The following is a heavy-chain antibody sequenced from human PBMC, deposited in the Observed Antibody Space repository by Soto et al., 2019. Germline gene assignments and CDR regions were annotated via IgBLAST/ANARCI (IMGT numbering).Heavy chain of an antibody. J-gene: IGHJ4*02. V-gene: IGHV3-48*01. CDR2: ISSSSSTI. CDR1: GFTFSYYS. CDR3: ARDIDG. D-gene: IGHD2-15*01. Sequence: EVQVVESGGGLVQPGGSLRLSCAASGFTFSYYSMNWVRQAPGKGLEWVSYISSSSSTIFYADSVKGRFTISRDNARNSLFLQMNSLRAEDTAVYYCARDIDGGGQGTLVTVSS.